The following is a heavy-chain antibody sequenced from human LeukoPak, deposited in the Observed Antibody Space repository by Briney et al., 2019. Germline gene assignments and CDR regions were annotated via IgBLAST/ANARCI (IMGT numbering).Heavy chain of an antibody. CDR3: ARAVDYRNYFDY. CDR1: GDSMTRGGYY. CDR2: IYHSGTT. Sequence: PSQTLSLTCTVSGDSMTRGGYYWSWVRQHPGKGLEWVGFIYHSGTTFYNPSLESRATISVDTSQNQFSLKLTSATAADTAVYYCARAVDYRNYFDYWGQGTLVTVSS. V-gene: IGHV4-31*03. D-gene: IGHD4-11*01. J-gene: IGHJ4*02.